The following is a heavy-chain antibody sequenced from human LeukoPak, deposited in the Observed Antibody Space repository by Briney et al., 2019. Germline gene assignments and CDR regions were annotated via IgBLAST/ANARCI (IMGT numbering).Heavy chain of an antibody. V-gene: IGHV3-23*01. J-gene: IGHJ4*02. CDR2: ISGSGGKT. Sequence: GGSLRLSCAASAFTFSNYAMSWFRQAPGKGLEWVSVISGSGGKTYYADSVKGRFTIPRDNSRNTVFLQMNSLRAEDTAVYYCAKGAEDFGDSTTDYWGQGTLVTVSS. D-gene: IGHD4-17*01. CDR3: AKGAEDFGDSTTDY. CDR1: AFTFSNYA.